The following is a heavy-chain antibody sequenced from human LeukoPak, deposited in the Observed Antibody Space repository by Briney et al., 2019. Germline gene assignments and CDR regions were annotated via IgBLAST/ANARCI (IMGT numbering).Heavy chain of an antibody. CDR3: ARGRPDYDFWSGARNGAFDI. V-gene: IGHV4-59*01. D-gene: IGHD3-3*01. Sequence: PSETLSLTCTVSGGSISSYYWSWIRQPPGKGLEWIGYIYYSGSTNYNPSLKSRVTISVDTSKNQFSLKLSSVTAADTAVYYCARGRPDYDFWSGARNGAFDIWGQGTMVTVSS. CDR2: IYYSGST. J-gene: IGHJ3*02. CDR1: GGSISSYY.